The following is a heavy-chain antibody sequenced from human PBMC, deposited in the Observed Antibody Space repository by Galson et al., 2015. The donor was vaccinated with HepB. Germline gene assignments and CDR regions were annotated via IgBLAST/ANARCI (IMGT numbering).Heavy chain of an antibody. V-gene: IGHV1-18*01. CDR1: GYTFTSYG. CDR2: ISAYNGNT. J-gene: IGHJ4*02. D-gene: IGHD1-26*01. Sequence: SVKVSCKASGYTFTSYGISWVRQAPGQGLEWMGWISAYNGNTNYAQKLQGRVTMTTDTPTSTAYMELRSLRSDDTAVYYCARRIVGATTGDYWGQGTLVTVSS. CDR3: ARRIVGATTGDY.